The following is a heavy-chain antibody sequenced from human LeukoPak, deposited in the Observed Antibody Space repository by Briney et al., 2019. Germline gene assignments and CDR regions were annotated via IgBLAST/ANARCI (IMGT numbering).Heavy chain of an antibody. CDR2: INSDGSSI. D-gene: IGHD5-12*01. Sequence: GGSLRLSCAASGFTFSSYWMHWVRQPQGKGLVWVSRINSDGSSITYADSVKGRFTISRDNAKNTLYLQMNSLRVEDTAVYYCAREGRVSGYDFDCWGQGTLVTVSS. V-gene: IGHV3-74*03. CDR1: GFTFSSYW. CDR3: AREGRVSGYDFDC. J-gene: IGHJ4*02.